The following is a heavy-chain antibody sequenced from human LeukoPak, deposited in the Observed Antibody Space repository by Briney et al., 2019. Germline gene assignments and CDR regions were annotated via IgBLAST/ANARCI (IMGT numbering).Heavy chain of an antibody. CDR3: ARGMGPFLLNGVFDY. V-gene: IGHV3-33*01. D-gene: IGHD7-27*01. Sequence: SGGSLRLSRAASGFTFITSGMHWVRQAPGKGLEWVAVMWYDGSNQYYADSVKGRFTISRDNSKNTLYLQMNSLRAEDTAVYYCARGMGPFLLNGVFDYWGQGTVVTVSS. CDR1: GFTFITSG. CDR2: MWYDGSNQ. J-gene: IGHJ4*02.